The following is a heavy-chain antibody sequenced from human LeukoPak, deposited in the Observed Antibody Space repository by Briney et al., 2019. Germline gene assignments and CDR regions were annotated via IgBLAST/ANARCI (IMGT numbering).Heavy chain of an antibody. CDR2: IYYSGST. CDR3: ARVRSSGWLDY. CDR1: GGSFSGYY. Sequence: SETLSLTCAVYGGSFSGYYWSWIRQPPGKGLEWIGYIYYSGSTNYNPSLKSRVTISVDTSKNQFSLKLSSVTAADTAVYYCARVRSSGWLDYWGQGTLVTVSS. D-gene: IGHD6-19*01. J-gene: IGHJ4*02. V-gene: IGHV4-59*01.